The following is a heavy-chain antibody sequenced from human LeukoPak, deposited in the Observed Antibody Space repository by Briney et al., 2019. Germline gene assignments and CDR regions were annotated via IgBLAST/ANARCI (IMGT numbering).Heavy chain of an antibody. V-gene: IGHV4-59*01. J-gene: IGHJ6*03. CDR3: ARSMVNPWFGEAPWYMDV. Sequence: SXXXSXXCSVSRGSITXYXXSXIXQAPGXXXXXXXXXXXSGSTNYNPSLKSRVIISLDTSKNQFSLKLSSVTAADTAVYYCARSMVNPWFGEAPWYMDVWGKGTTVTVSS. D-gene: IGHD3-10*01. CDR2: XXXSGST. CDR1: RGSITXYX.